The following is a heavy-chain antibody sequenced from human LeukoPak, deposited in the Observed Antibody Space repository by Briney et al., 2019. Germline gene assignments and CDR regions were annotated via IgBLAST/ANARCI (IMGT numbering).Heavy chain of an antibody. CDR2: ISAYNGNT. V-gene: IGHV1-18*01. Sequence: ASVKVSCKASGHTFTSYGISWVRQAPGQGLEWMGWISAYNGNTNYAQKLQGRVTMTTDTSTSTAYMELRSLRSDDTAVYYCARDLGYNRGEDAFDIWGQGTMVTVSS. J-gene: IGHJ3*02. CDR3: ARDLGYNRGEDAFDI. D-gene: IGHD1-1*01. CDR1: GHTFTSYG.